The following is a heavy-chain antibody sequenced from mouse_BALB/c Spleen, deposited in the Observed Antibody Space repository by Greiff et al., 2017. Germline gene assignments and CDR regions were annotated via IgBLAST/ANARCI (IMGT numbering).Heavy chain of an antibody. D-gene: IGHD4-1*01. Sequence: EVKLMESGGDLVKPGGSLKLSCAASGFTFSSYGMSWVRQTPDKRLEWVATISSGGSYTYYPDSVKGRFTISRDNAKNTLYLQMSSLKSEDTAMYYCARHTAQLTGTYWGQGTTLTVSS. CDR2: ISSGGSYT. J-gene: IGHJ2*01. CDR3: ARHTAQLTGTY. V-gene: IGHV5-6*01. CDR1: GFTFSSYG.